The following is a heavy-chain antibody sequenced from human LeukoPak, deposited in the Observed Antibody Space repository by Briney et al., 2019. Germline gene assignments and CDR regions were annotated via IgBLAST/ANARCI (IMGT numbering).Heavy chain of an antibody. Sequence: SVKVSCKASGGTFSSYATSWVRQAPGQGLEWMGGIIPIFGTANYAQKFQGRVTITADESTSTAYMELSSLRSEDTAVYYCARSDILTGYAFDIWGQGTMVTVSS. CDR3: ARSDILTGYAFDI. CDR1: GGTFSSYA. CDR2: IIPIFGTA. D-gene: IGHD3-9*01. J-gene: IGHJ3*02. V-gene: IGHV1-69*13.